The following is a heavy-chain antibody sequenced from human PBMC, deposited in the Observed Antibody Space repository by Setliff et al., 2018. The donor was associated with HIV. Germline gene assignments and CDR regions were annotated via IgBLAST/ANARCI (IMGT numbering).Heavy chain of an antibody. V-gene: IGHV1-8*02. CDR3: ARGRVMVYANRRYYYYMDV. CDR1: GFTFINYD. CDR2: MNPNSSNT. J-gene: IGHJ6*03. D-gene: IGHD2-8*01. Sequence: ASVKVSCKASGFTFINYDINWVRQAPGQGLEWMGWMNPNSSNTGYAQKFQSRVAMTRNTSINTAYMELSSLRSEDTAVYYCARGRVMVYANRRYYYYMDVWGKGTTVTVSS.